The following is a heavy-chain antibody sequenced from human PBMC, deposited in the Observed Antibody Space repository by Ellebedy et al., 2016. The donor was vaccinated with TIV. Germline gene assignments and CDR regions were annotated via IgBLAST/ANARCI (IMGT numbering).Heavy chain of an antibody. CDR2: INDSGST. CDR1: GGSFSGYY. J-gene: IGHJ4*02. CDR3: ARGLVRDY. Sequence: LETLSLTCAVYGGSFSGYYWSWIRQPPGKGLEWIGEINDSGSTKYNSSLKSRVTISVDTSKNQFSLKLSSVTAADTAVYYCARGLVRDYWGQGTLVTVSS. V-gene: IGHV4-34*01. D-gene: IGHD6-6*01.